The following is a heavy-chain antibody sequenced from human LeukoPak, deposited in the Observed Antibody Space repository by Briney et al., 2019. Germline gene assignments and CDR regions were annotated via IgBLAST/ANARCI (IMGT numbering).Heavy chain of an antibody. J-gene: IGHJ5*02. CDR2: IYYSGST. CDR1: GGSISSYY. CDR3: ARYTSRLNWFDP. Sequence: SETLSLTCTVSGGSISSYYWSWIRQPPGKGLEWIGYIYYSGSTSYNPSLKSRVTMSVDTSKKQISLKVRSVTAADTAVYYCARYTSRLNWFDPWGQGTLVTVSS. V-gene: IGHV4-59*01. D-gene: IGHD6-13*01.